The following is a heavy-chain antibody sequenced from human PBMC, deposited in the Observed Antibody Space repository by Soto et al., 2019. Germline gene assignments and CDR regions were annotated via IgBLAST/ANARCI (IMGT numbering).Heavy chain of an antibody. CDR2: ITPIYPTT. CDR3: ARIPRYSFPTSDDLDS. Sequence: QVQLVQSGAEVRKPGSSVQVSCKASGGTFYTYTFSWVRQAPGQGLEWMVSITPIYPTTNYAEKFQGRLTVPADGSTNTAYMELTSLTSEDPAVYYCARIPRYSFPTSDDLDSWGQGTLVTVSS. CDR1: GGTFYTYT. J-gene: IGHJ4*02. V-gene: IGHV1-69*15. D-gene: IGHD5-18*01.